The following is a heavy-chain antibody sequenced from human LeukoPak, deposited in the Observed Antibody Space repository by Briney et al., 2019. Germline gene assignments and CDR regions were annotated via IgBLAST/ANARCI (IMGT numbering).Heavy chain of an antibody. Sequence: GGSLRLSCAASGFTFTNAWMSWVRQAPGKGLEWVSAISGSGGSTYYADSVKGRFTISRDNSKNTLYLQMNSLRAEDTAVYYCAKSRLCCSGWYHWGQGTLVTVSS. D-gene: IGHD6-19*01. J-gene: IGHJ4*02. CDR2: ISGSGGST. CDR1: GFTFTNAW. V-gene: IGHV3-23*01. CDR3: AKSRLCCSGWYH.